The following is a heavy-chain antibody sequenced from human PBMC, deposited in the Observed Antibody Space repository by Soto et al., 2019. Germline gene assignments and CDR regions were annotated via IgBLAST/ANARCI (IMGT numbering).Heavy chain of an antibody. V-gene: IGHV2-5*02. CDR3: AHVDDSSGWSWGYYFDY. CDR1: GLSLSTSGLG. D-gene: IGHD6-19*01. CDR2: IYWDDDK. Sequence: QITLKESGPTLVKPTQTLTLTCTFSGLSLSTSGLGVGWIRLPPGKSLEWLALIYWDDDKGYSPSLKIRLTITKDPSKNQLVLTMTNMDHVDTATYYCAHVDDSSGWSWGYYFDYRGQGPLVTVSA. J-gene: IGHJ4*02.